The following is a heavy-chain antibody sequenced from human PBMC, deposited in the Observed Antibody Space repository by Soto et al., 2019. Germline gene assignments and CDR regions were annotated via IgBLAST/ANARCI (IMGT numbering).Heavy chain of an antibody. V-gene: IGHV1-18*01. CDR1: GYTFTSYG. CDR3: AGDTATALPDA. Sequence: QVQLVQSGAEVKKPGASVKVSCKASGYTFTSYGISWVRQAPGQGLEWMGWFSAYSGNKNYAQKLQGRVNMTTDTSKSTAYMELRSLRSDETAVYYCAGDTATALPDAWGQGTLVTVSS. D-gene: IGHD2-15*01. CDR2: FSAYSGNK. J-gene: IGHJ4*02.